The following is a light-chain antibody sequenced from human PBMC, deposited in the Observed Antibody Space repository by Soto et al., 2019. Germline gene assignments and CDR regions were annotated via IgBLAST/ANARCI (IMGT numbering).Light chain of an antibody. CDR2: GTS. Sequence: EIVLTQSPRTLSLSPGERATLSCRASQSVTSGYLAWYQQKPGQAPRLLIYGTSSRATAIPDRFSGSGSGTGFTLTISRLEPEDFAVYYCQQYGSSPLTFGGGTKVEIK. CDR1: QSVTSGY. CDR3: QQYGSSPLT. J-gene: IGKJ4*02. V-gene: IGKV3-20*01.